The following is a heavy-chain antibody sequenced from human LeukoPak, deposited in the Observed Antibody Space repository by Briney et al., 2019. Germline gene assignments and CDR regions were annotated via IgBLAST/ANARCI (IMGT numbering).Heavy chain of an antibody. J-gene: IGHJ6*03. D-gene: IGHD5-18*01. V-gene: IGHV4-59*08. CDR1: GGSISSYY. CDR2: IYYSGST. CDR3: ASSDTYYYYYSMDV. Sequence: PSETLSLTCTVSGGSISSYYWSWIRQPPGKGLEWIGYIYYSGSTNYNPSLKSRVTISVDTSKNQFSLKLSSVTAADTAVYYCASSDTYYYYYSMDVWGKGTTVTVSS.